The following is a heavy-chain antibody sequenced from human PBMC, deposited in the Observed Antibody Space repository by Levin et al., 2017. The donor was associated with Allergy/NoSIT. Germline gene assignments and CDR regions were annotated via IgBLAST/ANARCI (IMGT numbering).Heavy chain of an antibody. V-gene: IGHV3-33*01. CDR2: IWYDGSNK. CDR3: ARDSYYGDYGY. Sequence: GGSLRLSCAASGFTFSSYGMHWVRQAPGKGLEWVAVIWYDGSNKYYADSVKGRFTISRDNAKNSLYLQMNSLRAEDTAVYYCARDSYYGDYGYWGQGTQVTVSS. D-gene: IGHD4-17*01. CDR1: GFTFSSYG. J-gene: IGHJ4*02.